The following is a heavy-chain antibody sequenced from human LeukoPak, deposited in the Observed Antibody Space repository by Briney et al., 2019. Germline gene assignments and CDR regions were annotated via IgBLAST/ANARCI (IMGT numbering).Heavy chain of an antibody. J-gene: IGHJ4*02. CDR2: ISYDGSNK. CDR3: ARDLSVEMATSFDY. D-gene: IGHD5-24*01. V-gene: IGHV3-30*04. Sequence: PGGSLRLSCAASGFTFSSYAMHWVRQAPGKGLEWVAVISYDGSNKYYADSVKGRFTISRDNSKNTLYLQMNSLRAEDTAVYYCARDLSVEMATSFDYWGQGTLVTVSS. CDR1: GFTFSSYA.